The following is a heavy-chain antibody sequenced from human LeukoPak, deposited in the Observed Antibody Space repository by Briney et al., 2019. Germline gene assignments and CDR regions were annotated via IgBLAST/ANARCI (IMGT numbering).Heavy chain of an antibody. CDR3: ARVLPPVLAAAGTLDP. V-gene: IGHV3-11*04. CDR2: ISSSGSTI. J-gene: IGHJ5*02. CDR1: GFTFSDYY. Sequence: PGGSLRLSCAASGFTFSDYYMSWIRQAPGKGLEWVSYISSSGSTIYYADSVKGRFTISRDNAKNSLYLQMNSLRAEDTAVYYCARVLPPVLAAAGTLDPWGQGTLVTVSS. D-gene: IGHD6-13*01.